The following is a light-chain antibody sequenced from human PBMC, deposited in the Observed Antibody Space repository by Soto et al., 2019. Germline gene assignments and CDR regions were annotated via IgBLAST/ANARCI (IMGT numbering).Light chain of an antibody. CDR1: SRDVGGFVY. CDR2: EVS. CDR3: SSYIGSNKLV. Sequence: QSALTQPPSASGSPGESVTMSCTGTSRDVGGFVYVSWFQQHPGKAPKLIIYEVSKRPSGVPDRFSGSRSGNTASLTVSGVQVEDEADYYCSSYIGSNKLVFGGGTKLTVL. V-gene: IGLV2-8*01. J-gene: IGLJ2*01.